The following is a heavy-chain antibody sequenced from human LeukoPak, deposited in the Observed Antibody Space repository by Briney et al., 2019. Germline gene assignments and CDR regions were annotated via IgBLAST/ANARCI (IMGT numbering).Heavy chain of an antibody. Sequence: SVKVSCKASGGTFSSYAISWVRQAPGQGLEWIGGIIPIFGTANYAQKFQGRVTITADKSTSTAYMELSSLRSEDTAVYYCARGINDDAFDIWGQGTMVTVSS. V-gene: IGHV1-69*06. CDR1: GGTFSSYA. CDR2: IIPIFGTA. J-gene: IGHJ3*02. CDR3: ARGINDDAFDI.